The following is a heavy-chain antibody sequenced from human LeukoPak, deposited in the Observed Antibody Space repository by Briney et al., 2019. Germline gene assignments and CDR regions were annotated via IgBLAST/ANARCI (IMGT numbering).Heavy chain of an antibody. CDR2: IYHSGST. D-gene: IGHD5-24*01. V-gene: IGHV4-59*01. CDR3: ARVGGMTTINNAAFDI. Sequence: SETLSLTCSVSGGSLKSYYWNWIRQPPGKGLEWIGYIYHSGSTNYNPSLKSRVTISIDKSKKQFSLKLISVTAADTAIYYCARVGGMTTINNAAFDIWGQGTMVTVSS. J-gene: IGHJ3*02. CDR1: GGSLKSYY.